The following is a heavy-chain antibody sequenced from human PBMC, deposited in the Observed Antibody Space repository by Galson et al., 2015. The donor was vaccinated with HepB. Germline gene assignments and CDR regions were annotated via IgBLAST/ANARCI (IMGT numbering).Heavy chain of an antibody. CDR1: GYTFTGYY. Sequence: SVKVSCKASGYTFTGYYMHWVRQAPGQGLEWMGWINPNSGGTNYAQKLQGRVTMTRDTSISTAYMELSRLRSDDTAVYYCASDDAYYYDSSGYSSVAFDIWGQGTMVTVSS. CDR2: INPNSGGT. D-gene: IGHD3-22*01. CDR3: ASDDAYYYDSSGYSSVAFDI. J-gene: IGHJ3*02. V-gene: IGHV1-2*02.